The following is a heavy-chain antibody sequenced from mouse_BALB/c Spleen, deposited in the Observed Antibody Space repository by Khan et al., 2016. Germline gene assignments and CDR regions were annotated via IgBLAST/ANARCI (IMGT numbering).Heavy chain of an antibody. V-gene: IGHV3-6*02. Sequence: EVQLVESGPGLVKPSQSLSLTCSVTGHSITSGYYWNWIRQFPGNKLEWMGYISYDGSNNYNPSLKNRISITRYTSKNQFFLKLNSVTTEDTATYYWARGTGAWFGYWGQGTLVTVSA. CDR1: GHSITSGYY. CDR3: ARGTGAWFGY. J-gene: IGHJ3*01. CDR2: ISYDGSN.